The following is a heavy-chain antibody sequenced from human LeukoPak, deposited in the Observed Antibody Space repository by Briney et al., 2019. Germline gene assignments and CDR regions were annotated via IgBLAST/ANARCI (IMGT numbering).Heavy chain of an antibody. Sequence: SETLSLTCTVSGGSISSYYWSWIRQPPGKGLEWIGYIYYSGSTNYNPSLKSRVTISVDTSKNQFSLKLSSVTAADTAVYYCARDLDGYNNWFDPWGQGTLVTVSS. CDR3: ARDLDGYNNWFDP. V-gene: IGHV4-59*12. CDR1: GGSISSYY. D-gene: IGHD5-24*01. CDR2: IYYSGST. J-gene: IGHJ5*02.